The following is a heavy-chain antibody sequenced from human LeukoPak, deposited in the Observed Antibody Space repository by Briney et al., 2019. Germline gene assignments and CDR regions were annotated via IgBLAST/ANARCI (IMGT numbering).Heavy chain of an antibody. CDR2: IVPIFGLA. CDR3: ALTAFGAGGPYYYYYMDV. Sequence: SVKVSCKTSGGTFSRFAISWARQAPGQGLEWMGGIVPIFGLANYAQKFQGRVSIIADESTTTAYMELNSLRSEDTAVYYCALTAFGAGGPYYYYYMDVWGKGTTVTVSS. D-gene: IGHD3-3*01. J-gene: IGHJ6*03. CDR1: GGTFSRFA. V-gene: IGHV1-69*13.